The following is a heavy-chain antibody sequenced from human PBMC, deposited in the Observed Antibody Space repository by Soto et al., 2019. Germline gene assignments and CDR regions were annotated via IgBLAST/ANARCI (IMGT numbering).Heavy chain of an antibody. CDR3: AASIFYYGMDV. CDR2: IFPGDSDT. J-gene: IGHJ6*02. V-gene: IGHV5-51*01. CDR1: GFSLNTYW. Sequence: PGESLKISCKASGFSLNTYWIAWVRQMPGKGLEWMGAIFPGDSDTRYSPSFQGQVTISADKSITTTYLQWSSLKASDTAIYYCAASIFYYGMDVWGQGTTVTVSS.